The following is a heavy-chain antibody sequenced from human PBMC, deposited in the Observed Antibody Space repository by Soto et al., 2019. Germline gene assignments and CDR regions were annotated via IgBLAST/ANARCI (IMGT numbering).Heavy chain of an antibody. J-gene: IGHJ5*02. D-gene: IGHD6-13*01. CDR2: IWYDGSNK. V-gene: IGHV3-33*01. Sequence: QVQLVESGGGVVQPGRSLRLSCAASGFTFSSYGMHWVRQAPGKGLEWVAVIWYDGSNKYYADSVKGRFTIPRDNSKNTRYLQMNSLIAEDTAVYYCARDRTGLRQQLVRGFDPWGQGTLVTVSS. CDR3: ARDRTGLRQQLVRGFDP. CDR1: GFTFSSYG.